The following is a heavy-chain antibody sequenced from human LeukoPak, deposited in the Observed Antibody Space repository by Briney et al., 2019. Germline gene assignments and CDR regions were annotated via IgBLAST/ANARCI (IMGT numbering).Heavy chain of an antibody. CDR3: ARDPICSSTSCYAFDI. CDR1: GGSFSGYY. D-gene: IGHD2-2*01. Sequence: SETLSLTCAVYGGSFSGYYWSWIRQPPGKGLEWIGEINHSGSTNDNPSLKSRVTISVDTSKNQFSLKLSSVTAADTAVYYCARDPICSSTSCYAFDIWGQGTMVTVSS. CDR2: INHSGST. V-gene: IGHV4-34*01. J-gene: IGHJ3*02.